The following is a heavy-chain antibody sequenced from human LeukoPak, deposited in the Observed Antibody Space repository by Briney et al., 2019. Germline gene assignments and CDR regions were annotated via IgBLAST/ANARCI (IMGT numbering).Heavy chain of an antibody. Sequence: GGSLRLSCAASGFTFSSYWMHWVRQAPGKGLVWVSRINSDGSSTSYADSVKGRFTISRDNAKNSLYLQMNSLGPEETAVYYCARDPYSGNYGNYYYYYMDVWGKGTTVTISS. CDR1: GFTFSSYW. D-gene: IGHD1-26*01. CDR2: INSDGSST. CDR3: ARDPYSGNYGNYYYYYMDV. J-gene: IGHJ6*03. V-gene: IGHV3-74*01.